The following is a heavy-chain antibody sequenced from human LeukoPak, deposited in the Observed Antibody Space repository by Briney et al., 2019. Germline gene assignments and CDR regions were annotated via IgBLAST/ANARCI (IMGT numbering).Heavy chain of an antibody. D-gene: IGHD6-19*01. CDR3: GRDWTGSVADD. J-gene: IGHJ4*02. CDR1: GFTFSSYS. V-gene: IGHV3-48*04. CDR2: ISSSSSTI. Sequence: GGSLRLSCAASGFTFSSYSMNWVRQAPGKGLEWVSYISSSSSTIYYADSVKGRFTISRDNAKNSLYLQMNSLRAEDTAVYYCGRDWTGSVADDWGLGTLVTVSS.